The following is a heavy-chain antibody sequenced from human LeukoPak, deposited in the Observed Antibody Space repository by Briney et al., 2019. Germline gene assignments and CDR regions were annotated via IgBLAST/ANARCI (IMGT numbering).Heavy chain of an antibody. Sequence: SETLSLTCTVSGGSISNYYWSWIPQPPGKGLEWIGYISYSGDTNYNPSLKSRVTISVKTSKNQFSLKLRSVTAADTAVYYCARVTGYTIEDYFDYWGQGTLVTVSS. D-gene: IGHD3-9*01. J-gene: IGHJ4*02. CDR2: ISYSGDT. V-gene: IGHV4-59*01. CDR1: GGSISNYY. CDR3: ARVTGYTIEDYFDY.